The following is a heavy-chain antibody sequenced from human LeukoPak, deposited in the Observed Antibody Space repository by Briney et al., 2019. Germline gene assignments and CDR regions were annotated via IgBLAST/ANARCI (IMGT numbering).Heavy chain of an antibody. D-gene: IGHD5-24*01. CDR3: AKRRDAYLIRGTFDS. J-gene: IGHJ4*02. V-gene: IGHV3-23*01. CDR2: ISNSKGISD. CDR1: GFTFTNYP. Sequence: PGGSLRLSCAVSGFTFTNYPMSWVRQAPGKGLEWVSGISNSKGISDYYADSVKGRFTISRDNSKNTLYLQMKSLRGEDTAVYYCAKRRDAYLIRGTFDSWGQGALVTVSS.